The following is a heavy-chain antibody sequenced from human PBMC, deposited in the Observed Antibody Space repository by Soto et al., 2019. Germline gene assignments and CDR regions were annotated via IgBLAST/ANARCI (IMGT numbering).Heavy chain of an antibody. V-gene: IGHV1-18*01. D-gene: IGHD6-6*01. Sequence: QVQLLQSGAEVKKPGASVKVSCKASGYTFTNYGITWVRQAPGQGLEWMGWISAYNGDTHYTQRLQGRVTMTTDTSTSTAYMALRGLRSDDTAVYYCARVPQLVGYFYYYLDVWGKGTTVTVSS. J-gene: IGHJ6*03. CDR1: GYTFTNYG. CDR2: ISAYNGDT. CDR3: ARVPQLVGYFYYYLDV.